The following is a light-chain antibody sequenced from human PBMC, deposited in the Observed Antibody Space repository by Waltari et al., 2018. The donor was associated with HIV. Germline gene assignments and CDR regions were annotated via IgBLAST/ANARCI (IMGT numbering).Light chain of an antibody. CDR3: QQQGDSII. CDR2: DAS. CDR1: QNITNK. J-gene: IGKJ2*01. V-gene: IGKV3-20*01. Sequence: EVVLTQAPSTLSVSLGEGASLSCRASQNITNKLGWYQQKAGQAPRLLIYDASRRATAIPDRFSGSGSGTDFTLTISRVEPEDFAVYYCQQQGDSIIFGQGTKLQI.